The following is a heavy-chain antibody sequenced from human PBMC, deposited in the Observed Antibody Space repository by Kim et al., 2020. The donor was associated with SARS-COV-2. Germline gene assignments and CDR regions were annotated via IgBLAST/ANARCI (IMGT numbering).Heavy chain of an antibody. J-gene: IGHJ4*02. CDR2: INPNSGGT. V-gene: IGHV1-2*02. D-gene: IGHD6-19*01. Sequence: ASVKVSCKASGYTFTGYYMHWVRQAPGQGLEWMGWINPNSGGTNYAQKFQGRVTMTRDTSISTAYMELSRLRSDDTAVYYCAREGGPIAVAGTLEDWGQGTLVTVSS. CDR1: GYTFTGYY. CDR3: AREGGPIAVAGTLED.